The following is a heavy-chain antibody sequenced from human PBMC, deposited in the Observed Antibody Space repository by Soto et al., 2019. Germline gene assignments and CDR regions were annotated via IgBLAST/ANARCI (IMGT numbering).Heavy chain of an antibody. D-gene: IGHD2-15*01. Sequence: GGSLRLSCAASGFTFSSYSMNWVRQAPGKGLEWVSYISSSSSTIYYADSVKGRFTISRDNAKNSLYLQMNSLRAEDTAVYYCARDERLRKFDYWGQGTLVTVSS. V-gene: IGHV3-48*01. CDR1: GFTFSSYS. CDR2: ISSSSSTI. J-gene: IGHJ4*02. CDR3: ARDERLRKFDY.